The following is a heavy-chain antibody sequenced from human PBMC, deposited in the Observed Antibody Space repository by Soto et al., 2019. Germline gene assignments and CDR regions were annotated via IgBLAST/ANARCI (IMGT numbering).Heavy chain of an antibody. CDR2: IIPIFGTA. D-gene: IGHD3-3*01. Sequence: SVKVYCKASGGTFSSYAISWVRQAPGQGLEWMGGIIPIFGTANYAQKFQGRVTITADESTSTAYMELSSLRSEGTAVYYCARSERILEWLSRILGYYYYGMYFCGRGSTVPVSS. CDR1: GGTFSSYA. CDR3: ARSERILEWLSRILGYYYYGMYF. J-gene: IGHJ6*02. V-gene: IGHV1-69*01.